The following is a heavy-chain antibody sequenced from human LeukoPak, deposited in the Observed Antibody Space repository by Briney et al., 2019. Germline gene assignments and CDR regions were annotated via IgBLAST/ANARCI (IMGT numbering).Heavy chain of an antibody. J-gene: IGHJ4*02. V-gene: IGHV4-34*01. CDR3: ARVPVGATTGGIYY. Sequence: PSETLSLTCAVYGESFSVYYSSWIRHPPRKGVECSGEIKHSGSTKYNPSLKCRATISVQKSKNQFYLKMSSVTAADTAVYYCARVPVGATTGGIYYWGQGTLVTVSS. CDR2: IKHSGST. CDR1: GESFSVYY. D-gene: IGHD1-26*01.